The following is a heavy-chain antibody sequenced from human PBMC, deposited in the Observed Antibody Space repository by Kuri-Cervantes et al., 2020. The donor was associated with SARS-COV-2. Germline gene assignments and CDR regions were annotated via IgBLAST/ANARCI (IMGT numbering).Heavy chain of an antibody. J-gene: IGHJ4*02. CDR1: GFTFSNAW. V-gene: IGHV3-30-3*01. D-gene: IGHD5-18*01. CDR3: AREEVTYDY. Sequence: GESLKISCAASGFTFSNAWMSWVRQAPGKGLEWVAVISYDGSNKYYADSVKGRFTISRDNSKNTLYLQMNSLRAEDTAVYYCAREEVTYDYWGQGTLVTVSS. CDR2: ISYDGSNK.